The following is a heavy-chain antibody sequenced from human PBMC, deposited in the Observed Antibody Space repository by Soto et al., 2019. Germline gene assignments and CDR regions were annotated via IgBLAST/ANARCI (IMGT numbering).Heavy chain of an antibody. V-gene: IGHV3-30*18. CDR2: ISYDGSNK. CDR1: GFTFSSYG. Sequence: QVQLVESGGGVVQPGRSLRLSCAASGFTFSSYGMHWVRQAPGKGLEWVAVISYDGSNKYYADSVKGRFTISRDNSKNPLYLQMNSLRAEDTAVYYCANRGQGTPFDYWGQGTLVTVSS. CDR3: ANRGQGTPFDY. D-gene: IGHD2-15*01. J-gene: IGHJ4*02.